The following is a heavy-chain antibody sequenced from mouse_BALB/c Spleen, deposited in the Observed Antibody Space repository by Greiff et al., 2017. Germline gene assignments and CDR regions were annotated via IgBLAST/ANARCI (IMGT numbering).Heavy chain of an antibody. CDR2: IDPSDSYT. V-gene: IGHV1S127*01. CDR1: GYTFTSYW. J-gene: IGHJ2*01. D-gene: IGHD1-1*01. CDR3: TFPYYGVYFDY. Sequence: QVQLQQPGAELVKPGASVKMSCKASGYTFTSYWMHWVKQRPGQGLEWIGVIDPSDSYTSYNQKFKGKATLTVDTSSSTAYMQLSSLTSEDSAVYYCTFPYYGVYFDYWGQGTTLTVSS.